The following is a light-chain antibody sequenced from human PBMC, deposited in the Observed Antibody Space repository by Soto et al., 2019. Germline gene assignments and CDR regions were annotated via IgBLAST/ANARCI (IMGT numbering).Light chain of an antibody. Sequence: QSALTQPPSASGSPGQSVTISCTGTSSDVGAYNYVSWYQQHAGKAPKLVIYEVTKRPSGFPDRFSGSKSANTASLTVSGLQAEDEADYYCSLFASGNTGVFGGGTKLTVL. CDR3: SLFASGNTGV. CDR1: SSDVGAYNY. V-gene: IGLV2-8*01. J-gene: IGLJ3*02. CDR2: EVT.